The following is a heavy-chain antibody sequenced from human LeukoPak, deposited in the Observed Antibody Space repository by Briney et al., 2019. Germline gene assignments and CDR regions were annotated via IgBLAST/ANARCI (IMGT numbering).Heavy chain of an antibody. CDR2: IYYSGGT. J-gene: IGHJ4*02. CDR3: AGGDMITFGGSIAR. Sequence: PSETLSLTCTVSGGSISSYYWSWIRQPPGKGLEWIGYIYYSGGTNYNPSLKSRVTISVDTSKNQFSLKLSSVTAADTAVYYCAGGDMITFGGSIARWGQGTLVTVSS. D-gene: IGHD3-16*01. CDR1: GGSISSYY. V-gene: IGHV4-59*01.